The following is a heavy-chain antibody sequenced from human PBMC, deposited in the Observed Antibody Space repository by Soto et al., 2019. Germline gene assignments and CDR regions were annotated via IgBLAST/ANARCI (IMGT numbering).Heavy chain of an antibody. CDR1: GDSISSVGHY. Sequence: SETLSLTCSVSGDSISSVGHYWTWIRQQPGKGLEWIGYTYYSGSTDYNPSLKSRVSISVDTSKNQFSLKLTSVTAADTAVYYCARGEDAFFYYGLDVWGQGITVTVSS. V-gene: IGHV4-31*03. CDR3: ARGEDAFFYYGLDV. J-gene: IGHJ6*02. CDR2: TYYSGST.